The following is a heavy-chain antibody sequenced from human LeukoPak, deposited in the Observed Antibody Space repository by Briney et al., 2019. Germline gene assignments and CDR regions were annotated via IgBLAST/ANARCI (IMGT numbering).Heavy chain of an antibody. CDR3: ARIKFLIAARPIRHGMDV. D-gene: IGHD6-6*01. V-gene: IGHV4-34*01. CDR2: INHSGST. CDR1: GGSFSGYY. Sequence: SETLSLTCAVHGGSFSGYYWSWIRQPPGKGLEWIGEINHSGSTNYNPSLKSRVTISVDTSKNQFSLKLSSVTAADTAVYYCARIKFLIAARPIRHGMDVWGQGTTVTVSS. J-gene: IGHJ6*02.